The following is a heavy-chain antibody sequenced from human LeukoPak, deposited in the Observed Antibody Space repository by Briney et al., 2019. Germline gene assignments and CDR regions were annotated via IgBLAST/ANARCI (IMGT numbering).Heavy chain of an antibody. Sequence: ASVKVSCKASGYSFSRYGTSWVRPAPGQGLEWMGWIYPNSGGTNYAQQFQGRFTMTRDTSTSTAYMELSRLRSDDTAVYYCARVRVRRSYYYYGMDVWGQGTTVTVSS. CDR3: ARVRVRRSYYYYGMDV. CDR2: IYPNSGGT. J-gene: IGHJ6*02. V-gene: IGHV1-2*02. CDR1: GYSFSRYG.